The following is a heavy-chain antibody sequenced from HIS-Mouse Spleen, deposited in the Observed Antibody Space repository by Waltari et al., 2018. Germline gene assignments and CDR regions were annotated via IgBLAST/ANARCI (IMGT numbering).Heavy chain of an antibody. CDR1: GGSISTSSYS. CDR2: IYYSGST. CDR3: AREIPYSSSWYDWYFDL. J-gene: IGHJ2*01. Sequence: QLQLQESGPGLVKPSETLSLTCTFSGGSISTSSYSWGWFRQPPGKGLEWIGSIYYSGSTYYNPSLKSRVTISVDTSKNQFSLKLSSVTAADTAVYYCAREIPYSSSWYDWYFDLWGRGTLVTVSS. D-gene: IGHD6-13*01. V-gene: IGHV4-39*07.